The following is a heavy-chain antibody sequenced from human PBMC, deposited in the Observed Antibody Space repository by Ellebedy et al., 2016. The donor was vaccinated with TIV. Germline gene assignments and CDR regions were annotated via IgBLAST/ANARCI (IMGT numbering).Heavy chain of an antibody. J-gene: IGHJ4*02. CDR1: GFTFGSYG. Sequence: PGGSLRLSCAASGFTFGSYGLHWVRKAPGKGLEWVAFISYDGSDKSYSESVKGRFTISRDGSKNTLYLQMNSLRPDDTAIYYCARVFQSYSVDYWGQGTLVTVSS. CDR2: ISYDGSDK. V-gene: IGHV3-30-3*01. D-gene: IGHD2-15*01. CDR3: ARVFQSYSVDY.